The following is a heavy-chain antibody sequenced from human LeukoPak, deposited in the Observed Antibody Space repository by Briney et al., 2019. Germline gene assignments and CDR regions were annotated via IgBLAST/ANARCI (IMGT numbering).Heavy chain of an antibody. D-gene: IGHD2-15*01. CDR2: IYHSGST. V-gene: IGHV4-38-2*02. CDR3: ARDRGYCSGGSCLFDY. CDR1: GYSISSGYY. J-gene: IGHJ4*02. Sequence: PSETLSLTCTVSGYSISSGYYWGWIRQPPGKGLEWIGSIYHSGSTYYNPSLKSRVTISVDTSKNQFSLKLSSVTAADTAVYYCARDRGYCSGGSCLFDYWGQGTLVTVSS.